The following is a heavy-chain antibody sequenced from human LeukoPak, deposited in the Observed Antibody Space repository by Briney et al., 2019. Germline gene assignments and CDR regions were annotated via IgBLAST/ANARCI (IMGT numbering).Heavy chain of an antibody. D-gene: IGHD6-13*01. CDR3: ARARTYSSSWYYFDY. CDR2: ISWNSGSI. J-gene: IGHJ4*02. V-gene: IGHV3-9*01. Sequence: GGSLRLSCAASGFTFDDYAMHWVRHAPGKGLEWVSGISWNSGSIGYADSVKGRFTISRDNAKNSLYLQMNSLRAEDTAVYYCARARTYSSSWYYFDYWGQGTLVTVSS. CDR1: GFTFDDYA.